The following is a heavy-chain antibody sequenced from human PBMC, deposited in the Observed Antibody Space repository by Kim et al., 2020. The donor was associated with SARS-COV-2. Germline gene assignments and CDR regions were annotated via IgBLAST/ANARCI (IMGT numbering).Heavy chain of an antibody. J-gene: IGHJ3*02. CDR3: TVSIAGGIDAFDI. CDR1: GFTFSGSA. D-gene: IGHD6-13*01. V-gene: IGHV3-73*01. Sequence: GGSLRLSCAASGFTFSGSAMHWVRQASGKGLEWVGRIRSKANSYATAYAASVKGRFTISRDDSKNTAYLQMNSLKTEDTAVYYCTVSIAGGIDAFDIWGQGTMVTVSS. CDR2: IRSKANSYAT.